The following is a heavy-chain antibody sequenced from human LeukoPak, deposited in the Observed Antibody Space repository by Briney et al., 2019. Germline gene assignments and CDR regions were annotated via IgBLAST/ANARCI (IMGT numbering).Heavy chain of an antibody. Sequence: SDTLSLTCRVSTYSVNNIHCWGWLRQPPGKGLEWIGTNCRSESTYYNPSLESRVTISLDMSTNQVSLRLRSVTAADTAVYYCAKDLSLAVGGPFDHWGQGTLVTVSS. CDR2: NCRSEST. D-gene: IGHD6-19*01. V-gene: IGHV4-38-2*02. CDR1: TYSVNNIHC. J-gene: IGHJ4*02. CDR3: AKDLSLAVGGPFDH.